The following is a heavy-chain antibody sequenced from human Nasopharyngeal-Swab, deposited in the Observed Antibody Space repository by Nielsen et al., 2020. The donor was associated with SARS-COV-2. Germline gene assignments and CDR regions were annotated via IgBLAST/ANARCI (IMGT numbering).Heavy chain of an antibody. CDR2: IKEDGSEK. D-gene: IGHD3-3*01. J-gene: IGHJ4*02. CDR3: ARGEWRWRY. V-gene: IGHV3-7*03. Sequence: GESLKISCAASGFTFSNYWMTWVRQAPGKGLEWVANIKEDGSEKSYVDSVKGRFTISRDNAKSSLSLQINSLRGEDTAVCYCARGEWRWRYWGRGTLVTVSS. CDR1: GFTFSNYW.